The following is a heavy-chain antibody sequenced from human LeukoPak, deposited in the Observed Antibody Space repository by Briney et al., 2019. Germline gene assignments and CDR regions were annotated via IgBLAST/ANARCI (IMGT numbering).Heavy chain of an antibody. J-gene: IGHJ4*02. CDR3: ARRDISSGWSFDY. D-gene: IGHD6-19*01. CDR1: GGSISNYH. V-gene: IGHV4-4*07. Sequence: SGALSLTCTVSGGSISNYHWSWIRQPAGNGLEWIGQIHTSGSTNYNPPLKSRVSMSIDTTEDQVSLTIRSVTAADTAFYYCARRDISSGWSFDYWGQGTLVTVSS. CDR2: IHTSGST.